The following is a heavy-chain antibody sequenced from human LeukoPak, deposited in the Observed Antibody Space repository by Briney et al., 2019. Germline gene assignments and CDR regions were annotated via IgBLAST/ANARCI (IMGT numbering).Heavy chain of an antibody. D-gene: IGHD3-22*01. CDR2: INHSGST. J-gene: IGHJ4*02. Sequence: SETLSLTCAVYAASFCGYHWSWIREPPWKGREWLGEINHSGSTNYNQSLKSRVTISVDTSKNQFSLKLSSVTAADTAVYYCARVKFHGIVVVIKLFDYWGQGTLVTVSS. V-gene: IGHV4-34*01. CDR3: ARVKFHGIVVVIKLFDY. CDR1: AASFCGYH.